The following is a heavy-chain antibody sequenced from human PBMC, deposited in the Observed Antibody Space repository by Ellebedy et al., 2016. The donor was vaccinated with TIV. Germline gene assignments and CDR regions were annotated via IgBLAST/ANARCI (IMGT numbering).Heavy chain of an antibody. CDR3: ARGRPLGA. CDR1: GGSFSGYY. J-gene: IGHJ5*02. D-gene: IGHD1-26*01. Sequence: GSLRLSXAVYGGSFSGYYWSWIRQPPGKGLEWIGEINHSGSTNYNPSLKSRVTISVDTSKNQFSLKLSSVTAADTAVYYCARGRPLGAWGQGTLVTVSS. V-gene: IGHV4-34*01. CDR2: INHSGST.